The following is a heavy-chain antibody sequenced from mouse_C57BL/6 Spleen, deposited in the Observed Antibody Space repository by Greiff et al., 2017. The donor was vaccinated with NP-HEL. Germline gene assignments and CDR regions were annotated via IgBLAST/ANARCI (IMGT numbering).Heavy chain of an antibody. V-gene: IGHV1-82*01. J-gene: IGHJ2*01. D-gene: IGHD4-1*01. CDR1: GYAFSSSW. Sequence: QVQLQQSGPELVKPGASVKISCKASGYAFSSSWMNWVKQRPGKGLEWIGRIYPGDGDTNYNGKFKGKATLTADKSSSTAYMQLSSLTSEDSAVYFCAKGGKLGRNFDYWGQGTTLTVSS. CDR2: IYPGDGDT. CDR3: AKGGKLGRNFDY.